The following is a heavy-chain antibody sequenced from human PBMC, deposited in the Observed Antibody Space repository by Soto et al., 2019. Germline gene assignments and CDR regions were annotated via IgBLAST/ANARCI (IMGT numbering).Heavy chain of an antibody. V-gene: IGHV5-51*01. Sequence: GESLKISCKGSGYSFTSYWIGWVRQMPGKGLEWMGIIYPGDSDTRYSPSFQGQVTISRDNAKNSLYLQMNSLRAEDTAVYYCAREHYGGNSWGQGTLVTVSS. CDR1: GYSFTSYW. J-gene: IGHJ4*02. CDR2: IYPGDSDT. CDR3: AREHYGGNS. D-gene: IGHD2-21*02.